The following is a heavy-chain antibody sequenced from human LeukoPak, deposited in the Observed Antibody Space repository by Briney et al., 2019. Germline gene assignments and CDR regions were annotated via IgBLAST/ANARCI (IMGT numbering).Heavy chain of an antibody. CDR1: GFTFSSYW. D-gene: IGHD3-16*01. Sequence: PGGSLRLSCAASGFTFSSYWMSWVRQAPGKGLEWVANIKQDENEQDYVDSVRGRFTISRDNAKNSLFLQMNSLRAEDTAVYFCAKSTRAVMAMMDVWGKGTTVTVSS. CDR3: AKSTRAVMAMMDV. J-gene: IGHJ6*04. CDR2: IKQDENEQ. V-gene: IGHV3-7*01.